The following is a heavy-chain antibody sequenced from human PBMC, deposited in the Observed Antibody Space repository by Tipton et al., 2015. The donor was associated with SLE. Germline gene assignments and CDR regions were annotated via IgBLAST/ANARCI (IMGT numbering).Heavy chain of an antibody. CDR2: IKQEGSEK. J-gene: IGHJ4*02. CDR3: ARDRARELGTLDS. Sequence: SLRLSCAASGFHFSSYWMSWVRQAPGKGLEWVANIKQEGSEKYYVDSEKGRFTISRDNAKNSLFLQMNSLRVEDTAVYYCARDRARELGTLDSWGQGTLVTVSS. CDR1: GFHFSSYW. D-gene: IGHD3-16*01. V-gene: IGHV3-7*03.